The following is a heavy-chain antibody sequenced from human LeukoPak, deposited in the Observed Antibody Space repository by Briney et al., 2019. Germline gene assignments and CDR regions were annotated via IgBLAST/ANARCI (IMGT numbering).Heavy chain of an antibody. CDR2: ISSSSSYI. CDR1: GFTFSSYS. J-gene: IGHJ4*02. V-gene: IGHV3-21*01. CDR3: AKGRSYFDY. Sequence: PGGSLRLSCAASGFTFSSYSMNWVRQAPGKGLEWVSSISSSSSYIYYADSLKGRFTISRDNAKNSVYLLMNSLRAEDTAVYYCAKGRSYFDYWGQGTLVTVSP.